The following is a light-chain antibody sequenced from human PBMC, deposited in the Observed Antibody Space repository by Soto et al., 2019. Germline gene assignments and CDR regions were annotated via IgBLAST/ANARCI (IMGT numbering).Light chain of an antibody. CDR2: EGS. J-gene: IGLJ2*01. Sequence: QSVLTQPASVSGSPGQSITISCTGTSNDVGSYNIVSWYQQHPGKAPKLMIYEGSKRPSGVSNRFSGSKSGNTASLTISGLQAEDEADYYCCSYAGSSTLVVFGGGTKLTVL. CDR3: CSYAGSSTLVV. V-gene: IGLV2-23*01. CDR1: SNDVGSYNI.